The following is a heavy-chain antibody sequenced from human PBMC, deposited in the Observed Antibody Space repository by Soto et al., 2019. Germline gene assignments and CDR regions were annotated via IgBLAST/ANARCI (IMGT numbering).Heavy chain of an antibody. J-gene: IGHJ6*02. CDR3: ARLSIASRPRWYYGMDV. D-gene: IGHD6-6*01. CDR1: GGSISSGGYY. Sequence: PSDTLSLTCTVSGGSISSGGYYWSWIHQHPGXGLEWIGYIYYSGSTYYNPSLKSRFTISVDTSKNQFSLKLSSVTPADTDVYYCARLSIASRPRWYYGMDVWGQGATDTVSS. V-gene: IGHV4-31*03. CDR2: IYYSGST.